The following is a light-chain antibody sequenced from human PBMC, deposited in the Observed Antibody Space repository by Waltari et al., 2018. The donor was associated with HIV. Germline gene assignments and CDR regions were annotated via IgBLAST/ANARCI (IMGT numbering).Light chain of an antibody. J-gene: IGKJ1*01. CDR2: KVS. CDR3: MQGTRWPPT. V-gene: IGKV2-30*01. Sequence: DVVMTQSPLSLPVTLGQPASISCRSSQSLVDTDGNTYLYGFQQRPGQSPRRLIIKVSKRGSGVPDKIIGSGSDTGFTLNISRGEADDVGVYYYCMQGTRWPPTFGQGTKVEIK. CDR1: QSLVDTDGNTY.